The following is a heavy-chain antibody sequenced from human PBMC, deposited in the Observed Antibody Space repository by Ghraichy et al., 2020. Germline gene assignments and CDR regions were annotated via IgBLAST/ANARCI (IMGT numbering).Heavy chain of an antibody. CDR1: GGSISSSSYY. D-gene: IGHD6-6*01. Sequence: ESLNISCTVSGGSISSSSYYWGWIRQPPGKGLEWIGSIYYSGSTYYNPSLKSRVTISVDTSKNQFSLKLSSVTAADTAVYYCARFRPEYSSSYYFDYWGQGTLVTVSS. J-gene: IGHJ4*02. CDR2: IYYSGST. CDR3: ARFRPEYSSSYYFDY. V-gene: IGHV4-39*01.